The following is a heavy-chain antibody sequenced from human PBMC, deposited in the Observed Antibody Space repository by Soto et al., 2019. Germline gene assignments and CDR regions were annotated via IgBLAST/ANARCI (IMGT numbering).Heavy chain of an antibody. CDR1: GGTFSSYA. CDR3: ARDRGSSGWSWFDP. CDR2: IIPIFGTA. J-gene: IGHJ5*02. D-gene: IGHD6-19*01. V-gene: IGHV1-69*13. Sequence: ASVKVSCKASGGTFSSYAISWVRQAPGQGLEWMGGIIPIFGTANYAQKFQGRVTITADESTSTAYMELSSLRSEDTAVYYCARDRGSSGWSWFDPWGQGTLVTVSS.